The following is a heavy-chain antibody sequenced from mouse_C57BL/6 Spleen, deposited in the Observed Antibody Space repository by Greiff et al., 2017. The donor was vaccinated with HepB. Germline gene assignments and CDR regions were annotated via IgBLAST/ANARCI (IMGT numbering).Heavy chain of an antibody. J-gene: IGHJ2*01. D-gene: IGHD1-1*01. CDR1: GYTFTSYW. Sequence: VQLQQPGAELVKPGASVKLSCKASGYTFTSYWMHWVKQRPGQGLEWIGMIHTNSGSTNYNEKFKSKATLTVDKSSSTAYMQLSSLTSEDSAVYYCARYLTTVYYFDYWGQGTTLTVSS. CDR3: ARYLTTVYYFDY. CDR2: IHTNSGST. V-gene: IGHV1-64*01.